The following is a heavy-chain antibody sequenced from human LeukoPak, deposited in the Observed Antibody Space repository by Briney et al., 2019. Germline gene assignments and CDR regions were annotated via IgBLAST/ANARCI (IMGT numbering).Heavy chain of an antibody. CDR2: INPSGGST. CDR3: ARSDYYDSSGPDSMTEYFQH. Sequence: GASVKVSCKASGYTFTSYYMHWVRQAPGQGLEWMGIINPSGGSTSYAQKFQGRVTMTRDTSTSTVYMELSSLRSEDTAAYYCARSDYYDSSGPDSMTEYFQHWGQGTLVTVSS. D-gene: IGHD3-22*01. V-gene: IGHV1-46*01. CDR1: GYTFTSYY. J-gene: IGHJ1*01.